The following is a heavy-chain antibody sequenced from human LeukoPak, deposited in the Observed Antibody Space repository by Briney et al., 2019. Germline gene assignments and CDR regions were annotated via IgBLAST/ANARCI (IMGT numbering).Heavy chain of an antibody. V-gene: IGHV3-7*03. Sequence: GGSLRLSCAASGFTFSTYWMSWVRQAPGKGLEWVANIKQDGSEKYYVDSVKGRFTISRDNSKNTLYLQMDSLRAEDTAVYYCAKATIRDIVVVPAAIYFDYWGQGTLVTVSS. J-gene: IGHJ4*02. CDR3: AKATIRDIVVVPAAIYFDY. CDR2: IKQDGSEK. D-gene: IGHD2-2*01. CDR1: GFTFSTYW.